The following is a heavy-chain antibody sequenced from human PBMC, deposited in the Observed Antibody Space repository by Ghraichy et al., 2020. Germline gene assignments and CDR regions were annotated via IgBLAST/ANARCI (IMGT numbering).Heavy chain of an antibody. J-gene: IGHJ5*02. V-gene: IGHV4-59*11. D-gene: IGHD3-16*01. CDR2: ITFSGGS. CDR1: GGSISRHY. Sequence: SETLSLTCTVSGGSISRHYWSWIRQPPGKGLEWIGYITFSGGSYFTPSLKSRLTMSMDTSTNKFSLNLTSVTTADAAVYYCATGARGCIHSWLYESWGQGTLVTVSA. CDR3: ATGARGCIHSWLYES.